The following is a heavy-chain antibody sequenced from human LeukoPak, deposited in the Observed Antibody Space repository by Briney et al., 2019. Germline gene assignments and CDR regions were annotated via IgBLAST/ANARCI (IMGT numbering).Heavy chain of an antibody. CDR2: ISGSGGST. CDR3: AKGDYSGSYYSGLPDY. Sequence: GGFLRLSCAASGFTFSSYAMSWVRQAPGKGLEWVSAISGSGGSTYYADSVKGRFTISRDNSKNTLYLQMNSLRAEDTAVYYCAKGDYSGSYYSGLPDYWGQGTLVTVSS. J-gene: IGHJ4*02. V-gene: IGHV3-23*01. D-gene: IGHD1-26*01. CDR1: GFTFSSYA.